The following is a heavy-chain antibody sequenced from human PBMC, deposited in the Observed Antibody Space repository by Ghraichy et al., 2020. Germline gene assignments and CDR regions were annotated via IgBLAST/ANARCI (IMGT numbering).Heavy chain of an antibody. V-gene: IGHV3-7*03. Sequence: GESLNISCAASGFTFSSYWMSWVRQAPGKGLEWVANIKQDGSEKYYVDSVKGRFTISRDNAKNSLYLQMNSLRAEDTAVYYCARENDSSGWYGDYFDYWGQRTLVTVSS. CDR1: GFTFSSYW. J-gene: IGHJ4*02. D-gene: IGHD6-19*01. CDR2: IKQDGSEK. CDR3: ARENDSSGWYGDYFDY.